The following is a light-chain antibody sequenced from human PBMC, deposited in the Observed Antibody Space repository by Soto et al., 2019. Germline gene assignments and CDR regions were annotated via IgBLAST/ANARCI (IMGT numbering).Light chain of an antibody. CDR2: GAS. CDR1: QSFTNY. Sequence: EIVMTQSPVTLSVSPGERATLSCRASQSFTNYLSWYQQKPGQAPSLLIYGASTRATGIPARFSGRGSGTESTLTITSLQSEDFAVYYCQQYHNCRQYAFGKGTQVDI. CDR3: QQYHNCRQYA. V-gene: IGKV3-15*01. J-gene: IGKJ1*01.